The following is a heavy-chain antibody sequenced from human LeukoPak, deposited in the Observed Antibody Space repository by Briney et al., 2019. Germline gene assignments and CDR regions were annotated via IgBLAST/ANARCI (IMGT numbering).Heavy chain of an antibody. D-gene: IGHD6-6*01. CDR1: GFTFSSYA. CDR3: ARDSSHYLGSSDY. J-gene: IGHJ4*02. V-gene: IGHV3-23*01. CDR2: ISGSGGST. Sequence: GGSLRLSCAASGFTFSSYAMSWVRQAPGKGLEWVSAISGSGGSTHYADSMKGRFTISRDNIKNTLNLQMNSLRAEDTAIYYCARDSSHYLGSSDYWGQRTLVTVSS.